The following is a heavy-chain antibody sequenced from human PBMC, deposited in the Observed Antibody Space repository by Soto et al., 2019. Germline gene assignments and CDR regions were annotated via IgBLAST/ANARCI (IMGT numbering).Heavy chain of an antibody. D-gene: IGHD3-22*01. Sequence: ASVKVSCKASGYTFTSYGISWVRQAPGQGLEWMGWISAYNGNTNYAQKLQGRVTMTTDTSTSTAYMELRSLRSDDTAVYYCARDLGFYYDSSGYRPSLIDYWGQGTLVTVSS. CDR1: GYTFTSYG. V-gene: IGHV1-18*01. CDR2: ISAYNGNT. J-gene: IGHJ4*02. CDR3: ARDLGFYYDSSGYRPSLIDY.